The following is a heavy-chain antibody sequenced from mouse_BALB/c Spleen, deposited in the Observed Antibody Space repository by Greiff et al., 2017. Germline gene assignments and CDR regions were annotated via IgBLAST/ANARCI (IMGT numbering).Heavy chain of an antibody. J-gene: IGHJ4*01. CDR2: IRNKANGYTT. CDR1: GFTFTDYY. CDR3: ARDSLAGSPMDY. V-gene: IGHV7-3*02. D-gene: IGHD6-1*01. Sequence: EVQRVESGGGLVQPGGSLRLSCATSGFTFTDYYMSWVRQPPGKALEWLGFIRNKANGYTTEYSASVKGRFTISRDNSQSILYLQMNTLRAEDSATYYCARDSLAGSPMDYWGQGTSVTVSS.